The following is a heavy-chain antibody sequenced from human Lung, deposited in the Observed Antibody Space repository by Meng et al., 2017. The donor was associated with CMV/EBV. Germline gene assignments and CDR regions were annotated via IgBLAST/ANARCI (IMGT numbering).Heavy chain of an antibody. CDR1: GGTFSSYA. V-gene: IGHV1-69*05. CDR2: IIPIFGTA. Sequence: SVKVSXKASGGTFSSYAISWVRQAPGQGLEWMGGIIPIFGTANYAQKFQGRVTITTDESTSTAYMELSSLRSEDTAVYYCARADIVVVPAASGGAYYYYGMDVWGQGTRVTVSS. J-gene: IGHJ6*02. D-gene: IGHD2-2*01. CDR3: ARADIVVVPAASGGAYYYYGMDV.